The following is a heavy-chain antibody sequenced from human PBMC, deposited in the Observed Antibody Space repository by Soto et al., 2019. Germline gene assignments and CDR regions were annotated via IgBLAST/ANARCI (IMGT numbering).Heavy chain of an antibody. CDR3: ANLRADYYYYYYGMDV. J-gene: IGHJ6*02. Sequence: QVQLVESGGGVVQPGRSLRLSCAASGFTFSSYGMHWVRQAPGKGLEWVAVISYDGSNKYYADSVKGRFTISRDNSKNTLYLQMNRLRAEDTAVYYCANLRADYYYYYYGMDVWGQGTTVTVSS. CDR2: ISYDGSNK. V-gene: IGHV3-30*18. CDR1: GFTFSSYG.